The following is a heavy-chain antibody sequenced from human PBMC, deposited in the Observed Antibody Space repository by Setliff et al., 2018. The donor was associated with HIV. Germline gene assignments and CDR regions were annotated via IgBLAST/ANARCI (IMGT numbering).Heavy chain of an antibody. J-gene: IGHJ4*02. Sequence: SVKVSCKASGGTFSSYAISWVRQAPGQGLEWMGGIIPIFGTANYAQKFQGRVTITTDESTSTAYMELSSLRSEETAVYYCARIGYSGYDFAYGLDYWGQGTLVTVSS. V-gene: IGHV1-69*05. CDR1: GGTFSSYA. D-gene: IGHD5-12*01. CDR3: ARIGYSGYDFAYGLDY. CDR2: IIPIFGTA.